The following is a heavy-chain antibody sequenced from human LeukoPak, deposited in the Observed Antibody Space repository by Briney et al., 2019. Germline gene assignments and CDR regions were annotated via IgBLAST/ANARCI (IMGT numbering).Heavy chain of an antibody. CDR1: GYPISSVYY. Sequence: SETLSLTCSVSGYPISSVYYWGWIRRPPGKGLEWIGSINHGGSTDYNPSLKSRVIMTIDTSKNHFSLKLTSVTAADTAVYYCARVGPNWGFKENFDFWGQGTLVTVSS. D-gene: IGHD7-27*01. V-gene: IGHV4-38-2*02. CDR3: ARVGPNWGFKENFDF. CDR2: INHGGST. J-gene: IGHJ4*02.